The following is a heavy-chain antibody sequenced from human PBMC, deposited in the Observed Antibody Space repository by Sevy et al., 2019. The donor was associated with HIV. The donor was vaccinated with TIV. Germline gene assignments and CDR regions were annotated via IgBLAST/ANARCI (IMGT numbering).Heavy chain of an antibody. J-gene: IGHJ4*02. Sequence: GGSLRLSCAASGFSFSQYSMNWVRKAPGKGLEWLSYISGSSGTIYYAGSVKGRLTISRDNAKNSVYLQMNSLRDEDSAVYYCARVVLYYDANYCDFWGQGALVTVSS. CDR2: ISGSSGTI. CDR1: GFSFSQYS. V-gene: IGHV3-48*02. CDR3: ARVVLYYDANYCDF. D-gene: IGHD3-22*01.